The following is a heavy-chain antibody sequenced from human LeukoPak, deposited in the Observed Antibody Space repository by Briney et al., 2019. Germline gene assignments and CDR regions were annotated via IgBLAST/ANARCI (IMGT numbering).Heavy chain of an antibody. CDR1: GFTFSDFG. CDR2: ISYDGSNK. D-gene: IGHD3-22*01. V-gene: IGHV3-30*18. Sequence: GGSLRLSCAASGFTFSDFGMHWVRQAPGKGLEWVAVISYDGSNKYYADSVKGRFTISRDNSKNTLYLQMNSLRAEDTAVYYCAKLTADSSGSDAFDIWGQGTMVTVSS. CDR3: AKLTADSSGSDAFDI. J-gene: IGHJ3*02.